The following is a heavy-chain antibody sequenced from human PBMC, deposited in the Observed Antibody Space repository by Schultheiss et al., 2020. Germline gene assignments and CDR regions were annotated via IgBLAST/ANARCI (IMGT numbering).Heavy chain of an antibody. J-gene: IGHJ3*02. CDR3: AAPGGATSAFDI. D-gene: IGHD1-26*01. CDR1: GYTFTSYG. Sequence: ASVKVSCKASGYTFTSYGISWVRQAPGQGLGWMGWISTGNGNTNYAQKFQERVTITRDMSTSTAYMELSSLRSEDTAVYYCAAPGGATSAFDIWGQGTMVTVSS. V-gene: IGHV1-18*01. CDR2: ISTGNGNT.